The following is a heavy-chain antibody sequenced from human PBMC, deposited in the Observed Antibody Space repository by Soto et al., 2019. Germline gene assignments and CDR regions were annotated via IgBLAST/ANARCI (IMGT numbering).Heavy chain of an antibody. CDR3: ARRKGDYYDSSGYHYYFDY. Sequence: DSVKVSCKASGYTFTDYYVHWVRQAPGQGLEWMGWINPNSGGTKSAQKFQGRVTMTRDTSISTAYMELSRLRSDDTAVYYCARRKGDYYDSSGYHYYFDYWGQGTLVTVSS. V-gene: IGHV1-2*02. CDR1: GYTFTDYY. CDR2: INPNSGGT. D-gene: IGHD3-22*01. J-gene: IGHJ4*02.